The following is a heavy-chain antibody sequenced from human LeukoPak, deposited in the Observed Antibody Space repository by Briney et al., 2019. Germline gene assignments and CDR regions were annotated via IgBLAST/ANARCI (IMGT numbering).Heavy chain of an antibody. Sequence: RQAPGQGXXXMGWISAYNGNTNYAQKLQGRVTMTTDTSTSTAYMELRSLRSDDTAVYYCAKDSSLDYYGSGSYDYWGQGTLVTVSS. J-gene: IGHJ4*02. CDR2: ISAYNGNT. CDR3: AKDSSLDYYGSGSYDY. V-gene: IGHV1-18*01. D-gene: IGHD3-10*01.